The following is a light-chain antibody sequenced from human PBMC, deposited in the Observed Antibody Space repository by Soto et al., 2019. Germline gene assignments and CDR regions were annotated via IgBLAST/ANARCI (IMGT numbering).Light chain of an antibody. V-gene: IGKV3-20*01. CDR3: QQYGSSPPVT. CDR2: GAS. CDR1: QSVSSSY. J-gene: IGKJ5*01. Sequence: EIVLTQSPGTLSLSPGERATLSCRASQSVSSSYLAWYQQKPGQAPRLLIYGASARPTGIPDRFSGSGSGTDFTLPISRLEPEDFAVYYCQQYGSSPPVTFGQGTRLEIK.